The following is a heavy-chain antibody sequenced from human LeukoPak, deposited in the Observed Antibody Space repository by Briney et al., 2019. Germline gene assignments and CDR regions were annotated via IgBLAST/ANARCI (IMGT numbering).Heavy chain of an antibody. V-gene: IGHV4-34*01. CDR1: GGSFSLYY. CDR2: INHSGNT. CDR3: ARGLYGDYVRGYYYYMDV. J-gene: IGHJ6*03. D-gene: IGHD4-17*01. Sequence: SETLSLTCAVYGGSFSLYYWTWIRQSPGKGLEWIGEINHSGNTNYNPSLKSRVTISVDTSKNQFSLKLSSVTAADTAVYYCARGLYGDYVRGYYYYMDVWGKGTTVTVSS.